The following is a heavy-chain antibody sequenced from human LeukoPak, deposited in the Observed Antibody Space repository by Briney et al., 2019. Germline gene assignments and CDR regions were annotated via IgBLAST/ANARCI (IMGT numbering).Heavy chain of an antibody. D-gene: IGHD3-22*01. J-gene: IGHJ4*02. CDR1: GFTFSSYS. Sequence: GGSLRLSCAASGFTFSSYSLTWVRQAPGKGLDWVSGITSSGGNADYADSVKGRFTISRDNSKNTLYLQMNSLRAEDTAVYYCATAYYYDSSGYVWGQGTLVTVSS. CDR3: ATAYYYDSSGYV. CDR2: ITSSGGNA. V-gene: IGHV3-23*01.